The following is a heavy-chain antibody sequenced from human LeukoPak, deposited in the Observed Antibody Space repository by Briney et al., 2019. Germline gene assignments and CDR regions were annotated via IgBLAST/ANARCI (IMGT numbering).Heavy chain of an antibody. D-gene: IGHD7-27*01. V-gene: IGHV4-39*07. CDR2: IYYSGST. J-gene: IGHJ2*01. Sequence: SETLSLTCTVSGGSISSSSYYWGWIRQPPGKGLEWIGSIYYSGSTYYNPSLKSRVTISVDTSKNQFSLKLSSVTAADTAVYHCARDRGPNWGIKWYFDLWGRGTLVTVSS. CDR3: ARDRGPNWGIKWYFDL. CDR1: GGSISSSSYY.